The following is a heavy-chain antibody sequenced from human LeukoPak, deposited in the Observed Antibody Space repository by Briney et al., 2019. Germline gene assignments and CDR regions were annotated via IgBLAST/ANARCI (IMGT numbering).Heavy chain of an antibody. CDR2: ISAYNGNT. D-gene: IGHD6-13*01. J-gene: IGHJ5*02. CDR1: GCTFTSYG. V-gene: IGHV1-18*01. CDR3: ARKAEQQLGNWFDP. Sequence: GASVKVSCKASGCTFTSYGISWVRQAPGQGLEWMGWISAYNGNTNYAQKLQGRVTMTTDTSTSTAYMELRSLRSDDTAVYYCARKAEQQLGNWFDPWGQGTLVTVSS.